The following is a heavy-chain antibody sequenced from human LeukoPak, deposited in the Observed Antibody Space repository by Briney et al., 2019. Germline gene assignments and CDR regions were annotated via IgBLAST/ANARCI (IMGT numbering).Heavy chain of an antibody. CDR3: AKVYGSGPPVYYYGMDV. J-gene: IGHJ6*02. CDR2: ISYDGSNK. V-gene: IGHV3-30*18. CDR1: GFTFSSYG. Sequence: PGRSLRLSCAASGFTFSSYGMHWVRQAPGKGLEWVAVISYDGSNKYYADSVKGRFTISRDNSKNTLYLQMNSLRAEDTAVYYCAKVYGSGPPVYYYGMDVWGQGTTVTVSS. D-gene: IGHD3-10*01.